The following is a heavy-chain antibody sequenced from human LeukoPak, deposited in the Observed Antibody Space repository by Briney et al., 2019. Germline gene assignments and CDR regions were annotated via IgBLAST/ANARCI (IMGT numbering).Heavy chain of an antibody. CDR1: GFSISSYY. V-gene: IGHV4-59*08. J-gene: IGHJ4*02. D-gene: IGHD4-17*01. CDR3: ARLDYGDTHYYFDY. CDR2: IYYSGST. Sequence: SETLSLTCTVSGFSISSYYWSWIRQPPGKGLEWIGYIYYSGSTNYNPSLKSRVTISVDTSKNQFSLKLSSVTAADTAVYYCARLDYGDTHYYFDYWGQGTLVTVSS.